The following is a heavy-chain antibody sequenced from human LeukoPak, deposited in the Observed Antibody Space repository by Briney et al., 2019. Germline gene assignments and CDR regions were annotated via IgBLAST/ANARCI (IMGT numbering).Heavy chain of an antibody. Sequence: PSETLSLTCTVSGGSISTYYWSWIRQPPGEGLEWIGSIYYSGTTHSNPSLKSRATVSVDTSKNHLSLKVSSVTAADTAVYYCAKSYGIWGQGTMVTVSS. D-gene: IGHD1-26*01. CDR1: GGSISTYY. V-gene: IGHV4-59*01. CDR2: IYYSGTT. CDR3: AKSYGI. J-gene: IGHJ3*02.